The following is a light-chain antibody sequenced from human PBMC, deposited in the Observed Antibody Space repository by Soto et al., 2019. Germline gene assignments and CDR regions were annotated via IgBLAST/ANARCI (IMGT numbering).Light chain of an antibody. CDR1: QGIRNY. J-gene: IGKJ2*01. CDR2: GAT. CDR3: QQLNSSPRT. V-gene: IGKV1-9*01. Sequence: DIQLTQSPSFLSASVGDRVTITCRASQGIRNYLAWYQQKPGKAPTVVIYGATTLQSGVPSRFSGSGSGTEFTLTISSLQPEDSATYYCQQLNSSPRTVGQGTKLEIK.